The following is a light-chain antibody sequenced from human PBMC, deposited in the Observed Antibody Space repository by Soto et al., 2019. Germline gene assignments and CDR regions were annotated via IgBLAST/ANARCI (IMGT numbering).Light chain of an antibody. CDR2: GNS. CDR1: SSNIGADYD. CDR3: QSYDSSLSVVV. J-gene: IGLJ3*02. Sequence: QSVLTQPPSVSGAPGQRVTISCTGSSSNIGADYDVHWYQKLPGTAPKLLIYGNSNRPSGVPDRFSGSKSGTSASLAITGLQAEDEADYYCQSYDSSLSVVVFGGGTKLTVL. V-gene: IGLV1-40*01.